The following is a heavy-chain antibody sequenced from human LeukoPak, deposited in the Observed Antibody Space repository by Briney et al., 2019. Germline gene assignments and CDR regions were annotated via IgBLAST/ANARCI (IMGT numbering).Heavy chain of an antibody. CDR3: ARGPHSSPGDQ. D-gene: IGHD6-13*01. J-gene: IGHJ4*02. CDR1: VYTFTIYG. Sequence: ASVTLSLTSSVYTFTIYGSSWVRQAPGQGLEWMGWISAYNDNRNYAHNPQARVTMTTDTSTSTAYMGLRSLRSDDTAVYYCARGPHSSPGDQWGEGTLVTVSS. V-gene: IGHV1-18*01. CDR2: ISAYNDNR.